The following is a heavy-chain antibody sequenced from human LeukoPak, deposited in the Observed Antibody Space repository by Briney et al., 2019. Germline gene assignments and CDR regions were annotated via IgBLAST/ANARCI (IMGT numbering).Heavy chain of an antibody. J-gene: IGHJ4*02. CDR3: ARDRLTYYFDY. V-gene: IGHV4-59*01. CDR2: IYYSGST. D-gene: IGHD3-16*01. CDR1: GGSISSYY. Sequence: KPSETLSLTCTVSGGSISSYYWSWIRQPPGKGLEWIGYIYYSGSTNYNPSLKSRVTISVDTSKNQFSLKLSSVTAADTAVYYCARDRLTYYFDYWGQGTLVTVSS.